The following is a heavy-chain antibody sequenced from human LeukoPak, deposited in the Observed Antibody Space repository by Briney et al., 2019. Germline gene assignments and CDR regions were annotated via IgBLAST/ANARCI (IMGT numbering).Heavy chain of an antibody. V-gene: IGHV3-23*01. Sequence: GGSLRLSCAASGFTFSNYGMSWVRQAPGKGLEWVSAISGSGGSTYYADSVKGRFTISRDNSENTLYLQMNSLRAEDTAVYYCAKDDERFDYWGQGTLVTVSS. CDR1: GFTFSNYG. D-gene: IGHD5-24*01. CDR3: AKDDERFDY. J-gene: IGHJ4*02. CDR2: ISGSGGST.